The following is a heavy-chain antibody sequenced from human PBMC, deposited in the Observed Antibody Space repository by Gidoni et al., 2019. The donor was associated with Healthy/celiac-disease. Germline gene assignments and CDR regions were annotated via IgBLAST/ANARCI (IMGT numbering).Heavy chain of an antibody. CDR3: VKDGGYHYYGMDV. Sequence: EVQLVESGVGWVQPGGSLRLSCSASGFTFSSYAMHWVRQAPGKGLKYVSAISSNGGSTYYADSVKVRFTISRDNSKNTLYLQMSSLRAEDTAVYYCVKDGGYHYYGMDVWGQGTTVTVSS. CDR1: GFTFSSYA. J-gene: IGHJ6*02. CDR2: ISSNGGST. D-gene: IGHD6-13*01. V-gene: IGHV3-64D*06.